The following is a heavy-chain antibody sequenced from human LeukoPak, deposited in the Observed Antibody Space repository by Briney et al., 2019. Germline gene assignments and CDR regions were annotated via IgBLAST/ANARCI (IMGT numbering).Heavy chain of an antibody. V-gene: IGHV1-69*04. CDR1: GGTFSSYT. J-gene: IGHJ4*02. CDR3: ARDLPYSYYYDSSGPFPLSLY. Sequence: SVKVSCKASGGTFSSYTISWVRQAPGQGLEWMGRIIPILGIANYAQKFQGRVTITADKSTSTAYMELSSLRSEDTAVYYCARDLPYSYYYDSSGPFPLSLYWGQGTLVTVSS. D-gene: IGHD3-22*01. CDR2: IIPILGIA.